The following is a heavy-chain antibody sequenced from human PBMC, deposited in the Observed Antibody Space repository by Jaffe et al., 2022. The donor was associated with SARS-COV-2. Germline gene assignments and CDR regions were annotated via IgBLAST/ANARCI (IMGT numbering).Heavy chain of an antibody. CDR1: GGSISSDTHT. D-gene: IGHD3-16*01. CDR2: VHYSGAT. J-gene: IGHJ3*01. CDR3: ARPSVTPKRSYATDAFDV. Sequence: QLQLQESGPGLVRPSQTLSLTCTLSGGSISSDTHTWAWIRQPPGKGLEWIGSVHYSGATFYTPSLQSRVLISVDTAKNQFSLQLRSVTAADTAVYFCARPSVTPKRSYATDAFDVWGRGSLVTVS. V-gene: IGHV4-39*01.